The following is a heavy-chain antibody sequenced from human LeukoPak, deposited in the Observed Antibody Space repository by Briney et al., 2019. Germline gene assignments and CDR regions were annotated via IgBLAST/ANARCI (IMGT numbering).Heavy chain of an antibody. V-gene: IGHV1-24*01. D-gene: IGHD1-1*01. CDR3: ARERPTGNDAFDI. J-gene: IGHJ3*02. CDR2: FDPEDGET. CDR1: GYTLTELS. Sequence: TVKVSCKVSGYTLTELSVHWVRQSSGKGLEWMGSFDPEDGETIYAQMFQGRVTMTVDTSTDTAYLELSRLRSDDTAVYYCARERPTGNDAFDIWGQGTMVTVSS.